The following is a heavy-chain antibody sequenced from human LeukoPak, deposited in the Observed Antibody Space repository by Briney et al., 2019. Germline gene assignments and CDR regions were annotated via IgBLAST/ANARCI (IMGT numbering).Heavy chain of an antibody. D-gene: IGHD6-13*01. CDR3: ARGQQLVPDY. V-gene: IGHV3-7*01. Sequence: GGSLRLSCAASGFTFSSYWMNWARQAPGKGLEWVASINHNGNVNYYVDSVKGRFTISRDNAKNSLYLQMNSLRAEDTAVYYCARGQQLVPDYWGQGTLVTVSS. CDR2: INHNGNVN. CDR1: GFTFSSYW. J-gene: IGHJ4*02.